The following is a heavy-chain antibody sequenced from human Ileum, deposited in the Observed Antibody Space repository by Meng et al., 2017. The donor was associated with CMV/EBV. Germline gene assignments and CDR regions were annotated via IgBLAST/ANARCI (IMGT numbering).Heavy chain of an antibody. V-gene: IGHV3-74*01. CDR1: GFTFSSHW. J-gene: IGHJ5*02. D-gene: IGHD1-1*01. CDR3: AKDVNVWKVQSDP. CDR2: INGDGSSI. Sequence: EVQLVESGGGLIQPGGSLRLSCAASGFTFSSHWMHWVRQAPGKGLVWVSRINGDGSSISYADSVKGRFTISRDNAKNTLYLQMDTLRVDDTAVYYCAKDVNVWKVQSDPWGHGTLVTVSS.